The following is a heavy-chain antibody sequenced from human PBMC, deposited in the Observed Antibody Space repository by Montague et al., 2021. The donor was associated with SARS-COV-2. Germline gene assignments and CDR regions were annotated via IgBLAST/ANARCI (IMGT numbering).Heavy chain of an antibody. CDR1: GGSISSGGYS. CDR2: IYHSGST. D-gene: IGHD2-15*01. CDR3: AREEGGYGGSDV. Sequence: TLSLTCTVSGGSISSGGYSWSWIRQPPGNGLEWIGYIYHSGSTYYNPSLKSRVTISVDRSKNQFSLKLSSVTAADTAVYYCAREEGGYGGSDVWGQGTTVTVSS. J-gene: IGHJ6*02. V-gene: IGHV4-30-2*01.